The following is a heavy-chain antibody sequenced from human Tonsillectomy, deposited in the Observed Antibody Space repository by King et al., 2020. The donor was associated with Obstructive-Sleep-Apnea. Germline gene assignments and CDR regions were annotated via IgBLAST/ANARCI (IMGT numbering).Heavy chain of an antibody. CDR1: GFTFSSYG. CDR3: AKTEGRVVAAAGMGAFDI. Sequence: VQLVESGGGVVQPGRSLRLSCAASGFTFSSYGMHWVRQAPGKGLEWVAVISYDGSNKYYADSVKGRFTISRDNSKNTLYLQMNSLRAEDTAVYYCAKTEGRVVAAAGMGAFDIWGQGTMVTVSS. CDR2: ISYDGSNK. D-gene: IGHD6-13*01. J-gene: IGHJ3*02. V-gene: IGHV3-30*18.